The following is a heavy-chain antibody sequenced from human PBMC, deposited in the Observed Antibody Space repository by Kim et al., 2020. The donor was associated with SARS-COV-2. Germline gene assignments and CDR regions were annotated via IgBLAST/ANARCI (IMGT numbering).Heavy chain of an antibody. J-gene: IGHJ6*02. D-gene: IGHD6-6*01. V-gene: IGHV1-2*06. CDR3: ARREYSSSSGRPYYYYYGMDV. CDR1: GYTFTGYY. CDR2: INPNSGGT. Sequence: ASVKVSCKASGYTFTGYYMHWVRQAPGQGLEWMGRINPNSGGTNYAQKFQGRVTMTRDTSISTAYMELSRLRSDDTAVYYCARREYSSSSGRPYYYYYGMDVWGQGTTVTVSS.